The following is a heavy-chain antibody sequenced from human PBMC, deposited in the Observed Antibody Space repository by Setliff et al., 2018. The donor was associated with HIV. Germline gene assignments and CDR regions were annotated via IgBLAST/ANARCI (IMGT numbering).Heavy chain of an antibody. CDR1: GGSIRGSSYY. CDR3: ARHHLRTTEEYFQH. J-gene: IGHJ1*01. V-gene: IGHV4-39*01. Sequence: SETLSLTCTVSGGSIRGSSYYWGWIRQPPGKGLEWIGSMYYSGRTYYNPSLKSRVTIPVDTSKNQFSLKLNSVTAADTAVYYCARHHLRTTEEYFQHWGQGTLVTVSS. D-gene: IGHD4-17*01. CDR2: MYYSGRT.